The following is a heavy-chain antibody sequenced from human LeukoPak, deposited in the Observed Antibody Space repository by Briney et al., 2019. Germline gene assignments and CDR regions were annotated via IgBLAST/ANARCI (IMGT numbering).Heavy chain of an antibody. CDR1: GFTFSNYG. CDR3: AKEACGGSCYSDYFDY. V-gene: IGHV3-30*18. CDR2: SSYDGGTK. Sequence: PGGSLRLSCAASGFTFSNYGMHWVRQAPGKGLEWVAVSSYDGGTKYYADSVKGRFTISRDNSKDTLYLQMTSLRAEDTAVYYCAKEACGGSCYSDYFDYWGQGTMVTVSS. J-gene: IGHJ4*02. D-gene: IGHD2-15*01.